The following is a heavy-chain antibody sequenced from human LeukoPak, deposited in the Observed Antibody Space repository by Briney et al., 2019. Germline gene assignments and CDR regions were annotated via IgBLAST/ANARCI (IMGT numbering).Heavy chain of an antibody. J-gene: IGHJ4*02. CDR2: IYSGGST. D-gene: IGHD1-26*01. CDR1: GFTFSSYA. Sequence: GGSLRLSCAASGFTFSSYAMSWVRQAPGKELEWVSVIYSGGSTYYADSVKGRFTISRDNSKNTLYLQMNSLRAEDTAVYYCARGVGSGSRLRAGDYWGQGTLVTVSS. CDR3: ARGVGSGSRLRAGDY. V-gene: IGHV3-53*01.